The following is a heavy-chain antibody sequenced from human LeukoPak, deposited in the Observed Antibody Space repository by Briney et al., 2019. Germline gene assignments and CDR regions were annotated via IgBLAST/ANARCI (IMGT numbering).Heavy chain of an antibody. CDR3: ARTSPTSHFDF. V-gene: IGHV3-74*01. Sequence: GGSLRLSCAASGFTFTTYCMHWVRQAPGKGLVWVSRINGDGSRSNYADSVKGRFTISRDNARNTLYLQMNSLRAEDTALYYCARTSPTSHFDFWGQGTLVTVSS. CDR2: INGDGSRS. D-gene: IGHD3-16*01. J-gene: IGHJ4*02. CDR1: GFTFTTYC.